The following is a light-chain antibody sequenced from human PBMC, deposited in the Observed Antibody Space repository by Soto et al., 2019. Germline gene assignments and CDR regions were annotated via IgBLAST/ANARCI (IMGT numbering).Light chain of an antibody. V-gene: IGKV1-12*01. CDR3: QQLYTFPLT. CDR2: AAS. CDR1: QGISSW. J-gene: IGKJ5*01. Sequence: EIHITQSPSCVSASVGDRVTITCRASQGISSWLAWYQQKPGRAPNLLIYAASSLQSGVPLRFSGSGSGTDFTLSISSLQPEDVATYYCQQLYTFPLTFGQGTRLEIK.